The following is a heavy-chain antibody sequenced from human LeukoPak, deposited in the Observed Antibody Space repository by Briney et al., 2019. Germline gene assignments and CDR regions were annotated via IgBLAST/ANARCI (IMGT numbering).Heavy chain of an antibody. D-gene: IGHD2-21*02. Sequence: GGSLRLSCAASGFTFSGSAMHWVRQASGKGLEWVGRIRSKANSYATAYAASVKGRFTISRDDSKNTAYLQMNSLKTEDTAVYYCTRHVTYCGGDCYSLPFDYWGQGTLVTVSS. J-gene: IGHJ4*02. CDR3: TRHVTYCGGDCYSLPFDY. CDR2: IRSKANSYAT. V-gene: IGHV3-73*01. CDR1: GFTFSGSA.